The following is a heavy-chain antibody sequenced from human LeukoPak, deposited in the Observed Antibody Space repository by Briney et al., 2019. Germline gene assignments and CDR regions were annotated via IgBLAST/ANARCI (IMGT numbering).Heavy chain of an antibody. V-gene: IGHV4-59*01. D-gene: IGHD6-13*01. CDR1: GSSINGYY. Sequence: NTSETLYLTCAFSGSSINGYYWSWIRLPPGQVLQWIGYNYYGGTTNYNPSLKSRVTISVDTSKNQFSLKLTSVTAADTAVYYCARAVYSSSALDYWGQGTLVTVSS. CDR3: ARAVYSSSALDY. CDR2: NYYGGTT. J-gene: IGHJ4*02.